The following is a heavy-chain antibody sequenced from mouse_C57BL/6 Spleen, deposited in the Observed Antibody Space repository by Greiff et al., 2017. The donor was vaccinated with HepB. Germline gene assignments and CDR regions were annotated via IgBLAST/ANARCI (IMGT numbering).Heavy chain of an antibody. D-gene: IGHD1-1*01. Sequence: EVKLMESGAELVRPGASVKLSCTASGFNIKDDYMHWVKQRPEQGLEWIGWIDPENGDTEYASKFQGKATITADTSSNTAYLQLSSLTSEDTAVYYCTSTGYGSSNWYFDVWGTGTTVTVSS. CDR2: IDPENGDT. V-gene: IGHV14-4*01. CDR3: TSTGYGSSNWYFDV. J-gene: IGHJ1*03. CDR1: GFNIKDDY.